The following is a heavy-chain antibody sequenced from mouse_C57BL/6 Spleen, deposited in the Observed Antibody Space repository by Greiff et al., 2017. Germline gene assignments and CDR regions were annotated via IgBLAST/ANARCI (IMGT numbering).Heavy chain of an antibody. V-gene: IGHV1-50*01. Sequence: QVQLKQPGAELVKPGASVKLSCKASGYTFTSYWMQWVKQRPGQGLEWIGEIDPSDSYTNYNQKFKGKATLTVDTSSSTAYMQLSSLTSEDSAVYYCARRGIMGYDVDFFAYWGQGTLVTVSA. CDR2: IDPSDSYT. J-gene: IGHJ3*01. D-gene: IGHD2-2*01. CDR1: GYTFTSYW. CDR3: ARRGIMGYDVDFFAY.